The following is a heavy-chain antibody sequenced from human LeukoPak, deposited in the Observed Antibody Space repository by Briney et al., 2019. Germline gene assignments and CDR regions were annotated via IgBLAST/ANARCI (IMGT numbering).Heavy chain of an antibody. CDR2: ISGSGATT. J-gene: IGHJ4*02. V-gene: IGHV3-23*01. Sequence: GGSLRLSCAASGFTFGTYAMNWVCQAPGKGLEWVSGISGSGATTLYADSVKGRFTISRDNSKSTLFLQMNSLRAEDTAIYYCAKRDYSDINTYSPLFDCWGQGTLVTVSS. CDR1: GFTFGTYA. D-gene: IGHD3-22*01. CDR3: AKRDYSDINTYSPLFDC.